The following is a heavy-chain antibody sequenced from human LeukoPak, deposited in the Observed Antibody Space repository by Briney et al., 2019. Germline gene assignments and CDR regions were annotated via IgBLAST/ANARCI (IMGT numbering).Heavy chain of an antibody. D-gene: IGHD3-22*01. CDR3: ARWGYDSSGFYFS. Sequence: SETLSLTCAVYGESFSGHYWSWIRQPPGKGLEWIGEINHSGTTYYNPSLKSRVTILEDTSKNQFSLKLSSVTAADTAVYYCARWGYDSSGFYFSWGQGTLVTVSS. CDR1: GESFSGHY. J-gene: IGHJ5*02. V-gene: IGHV4-34*01. CDR2: INHSGTT.